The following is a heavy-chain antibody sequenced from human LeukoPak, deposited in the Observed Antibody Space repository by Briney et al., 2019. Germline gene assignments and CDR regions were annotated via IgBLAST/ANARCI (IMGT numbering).Heavy chain of an antibody. CDR1: GFTFSDYY. CDR2: ISSGGSST. V-gene: IGHV3-11*01. Sequence: PGGSLRLSCVASGFTFSDYYLSWIRQAPGKGLEWLSWISSGGSSTHYADSVEGRFTISRDNAKNSLFLQMNSLRAEDTAVYYCATRKDWSLSPSFFDIWGQGTMVAVSS. J-gene: IGHJ3*02. CDR3: ATRKDWSLSPSFFDI. D-gene: IGHD3/OR15-3a*01.